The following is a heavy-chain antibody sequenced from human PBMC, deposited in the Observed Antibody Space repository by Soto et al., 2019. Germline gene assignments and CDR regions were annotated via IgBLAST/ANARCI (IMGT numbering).Heavy chain of an antibody. D-gene: IGHD5-12*01. J-gene: IGHJ4*02. CDR3: TIGMGQRGGSY. V-gene: IGHV1-46*03. CDR1: GYTFTNYY. CDR2: IIPSGGRT. Sequence: QVQLVQSGAEVKEPGASVKVSCTASGYTFTNYYMHWLRQAPGQGLEWMGMIIPSGGRTTYAQKFQGSVTLTIDTSPGTCYIDLTSLRFEDTAFYYCTIGMGQRGGSYWGQGTLVTVSS.